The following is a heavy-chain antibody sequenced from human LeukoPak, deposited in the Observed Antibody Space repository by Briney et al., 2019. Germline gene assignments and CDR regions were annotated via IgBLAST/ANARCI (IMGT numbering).Heavy chain of an antibody. D-gene: IGHD3-22*01. CDR2: IYYSGST. V-gene: IGHV4-59*01. J-gene: IGHJ5*02. CDR3: ARDTYYDSSGYWDNWFDP. Sequence: SETLSLTCTVSGGSISSYYWSWIRQPPGKGLEWIGYIYYSGSTNYNPSLMSRVTISVDTSKNQFSLKLSSVTAADTAVYYCARDTYYDSSGYWDNWFDPWGQGTLVTVSS. CDR1: GGSISSYY.